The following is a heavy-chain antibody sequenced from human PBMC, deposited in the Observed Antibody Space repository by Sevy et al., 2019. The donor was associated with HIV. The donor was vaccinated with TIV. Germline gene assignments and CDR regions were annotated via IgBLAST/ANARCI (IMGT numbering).Heavy chain of an antibody. Sequence: GGSLRLSCAASGFAVSSNFMSWVRQAPGKGLEWVSVIYIGGSTYYADSVKGRFTISRDNSKNKLYLQMNSLRAEDRAVYYCARVKHISDYYGSFDYWGQGTLVTVSS. J-gene: IGHJ4*02. D-gene: IGHD3-3*01. CDR3: ARVKHISDYYGSFDY. V-gene: IGHV3-53*01. CDR1: GFAVSSNF. CDR2: IYIGGST.